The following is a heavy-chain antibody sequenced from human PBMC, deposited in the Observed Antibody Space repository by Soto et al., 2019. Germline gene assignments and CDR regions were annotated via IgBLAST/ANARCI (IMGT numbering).Heavy chain of an antibody. J-gene: IGHJ5*02. CDR1: GDSVSSNSAA. CDR3: AREDLRAAAVKYNWFDP. Sequence: SQTLSLTCAISGDSVSSNSAAWNWIRQSPSRGLEWLGRTYYRSKWYNDYAVSVKSRITSNPDTSKNQFSLQLNSVTPEDTAVYYCAREDLRAAAVKYNWFDPWGQGTLVTVSS. D-gene: IGHD6-13*01. V-gene: IGHV6-1*01. CDR2: TYYRSKWYN.